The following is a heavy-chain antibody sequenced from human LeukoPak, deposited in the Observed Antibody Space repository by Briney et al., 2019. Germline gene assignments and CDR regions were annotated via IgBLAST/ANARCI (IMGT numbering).Heavy chain of an antibody. D-gene: IGHD3-22*01. J-gene: IGHJ4*02. CDR1: EFTLSSYW. CDR2: INEDGSEK. Sequence: GGSLRLSCAASEFTLSSYWMSWVRQAPGKGLEWVANINEDGSEKNYVDSVKGRFTISRDNAKNSLYLQMNSLRAEDTAVYYCAKDWEGLIVEPSLLGDYWGQGTLVTVSS. V-gene: IGHV3-7*01. CDR3: AKDWEGLIVEPSLLGDY.